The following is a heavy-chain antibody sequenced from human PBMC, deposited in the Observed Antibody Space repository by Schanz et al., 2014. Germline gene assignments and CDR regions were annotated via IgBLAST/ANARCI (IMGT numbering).Heavy chain of an antibody. D-gene: IGHD3-22*01. Sequence: EVRLVESGGGLVQSGGSLRLSCAASGFTFSSYWMHWVRQAPGKGLVWVSRINSDDTTKTYADSVRGRFTISRDNSKNMVYLQMNSLRAEDTAVYYCVRAGYETTGYYHLESWVGDYFDSWGQGALVTVSS. CDR1: GFTFSSYW. CDR2: INSDDTTK. V-gene: IGHV3-74*03. J-gene: IGHJ4*02. CDR3: VRAGYETTGYYHLESWVGDYFDS.